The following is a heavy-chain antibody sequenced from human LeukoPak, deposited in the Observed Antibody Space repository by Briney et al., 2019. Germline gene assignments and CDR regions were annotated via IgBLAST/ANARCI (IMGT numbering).Heavy chain of an antibody. D-gene: IGHD2-2*02. CDR1: GGTFSSYA. CDR2: IIPIFGTA. Sequence: SVKVSCKASGGTFSSYAISWVRQAPGQGLEWMGGIIPIFGTANYAQKFQGRVTITADESTSTAYMELSSLRSEDTAAYYCARELPYCSSTSCYKGGAFDIWGQGTMVTVSS. V-gene: IGHV1-69*13. CDR3: ARELPYCSSTSCYKGGAFDI. J-gene: IGHJ3*02.